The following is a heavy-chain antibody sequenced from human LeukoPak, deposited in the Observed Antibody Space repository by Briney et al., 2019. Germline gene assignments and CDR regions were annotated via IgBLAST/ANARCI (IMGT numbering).Heavy chain of an antibody. Sequence: GGSLRVSCAASGCTFSSYSMTWVRQAPGKGLEWVSSISGSSSYIYYADSVKGRFTISRHNAKNSLYLQMNSLRAEDTAVYYCARVPAGVIGMKDAFDIWGQGTMVTVSS. D-gene: IGHD3-16*02. CDR2: ISGSSSYI. J-gene: IGHJ3*02. CDR3: ARVPAGVIGMKDAFDI. V-gene: IGHV3-21*01. CDR1: GCTFSSYS.